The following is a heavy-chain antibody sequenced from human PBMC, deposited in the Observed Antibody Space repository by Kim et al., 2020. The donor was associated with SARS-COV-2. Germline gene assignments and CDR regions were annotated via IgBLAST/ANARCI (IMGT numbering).Heavy chain of an antibody. D-gene: IGHD6-13*01. CDR3: ARGSSRQQLVLDFDY. Sequence: SETLSLTCAVYGGSFSGYYWSWIRQPPGKGLEWIGEINHSGSTNYNPSLKSRVTISVDTSKNQFSLKLSSVTAADTAVYYCARGSSRQQLVLDFDYWGQGTLVTVSS. CDR1: GGSFSGYY. J-gene: IGHJ4*02. V-gene: IGHV4-34*01. CDR2: INHSGST.